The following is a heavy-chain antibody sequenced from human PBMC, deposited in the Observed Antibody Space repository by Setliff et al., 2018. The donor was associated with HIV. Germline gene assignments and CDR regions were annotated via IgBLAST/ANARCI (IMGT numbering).Heavy chain of an antibody. CDR1: GGSIMSDGYY. CDR2: TYNRGYT. Sequence: SETLSLTCTVSGGSIMSDGYYWNWIRQYPGKGLEWIGYTYNRGYTYYSPSLKSRVSTSIDTSQNQFSLKLSSVTVADTAVYYCAGMFFYGSGSKSDFDYWGQGTLVTVSS. J-gene: IGHJ4*02. V-gene: IGHV4-31*03. D-gene: IGHD3-10*01. CDR3: AGMFFYGSGSKSDFDY.